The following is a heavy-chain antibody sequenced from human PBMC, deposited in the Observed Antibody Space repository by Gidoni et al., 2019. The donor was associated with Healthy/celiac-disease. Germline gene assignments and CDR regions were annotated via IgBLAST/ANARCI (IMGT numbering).Heavy chain of an antibody. CDR1: GYIFPSYA. CDR2: INAGNGNT. D-gene: IGHD5-12*01. V-gene: IGHV1-3*01. CDR3: ARGDSEMVGYVYYYYGMDV. Sequence: QVQLVQSGAEVKKPGASVKVSCKASGYIFPSYAMHWVRQAPGQRLEWMGCINAGNGNTKYAQKFQGRVTITRDTSASTAYMELSSLRSEDTAVYYCARGDSEMVGYVYYYYGMDVWGQGTTVTVSS. J-gene: IGHJ6*02.